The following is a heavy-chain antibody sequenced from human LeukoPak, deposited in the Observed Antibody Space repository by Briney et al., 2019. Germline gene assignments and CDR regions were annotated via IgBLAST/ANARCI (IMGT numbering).Heavy chain of an antibody. J-gene: IGHJ4*02. CDR2: IKQDGSEK. D-gene: IGHD3-22*01. CDR1: GFTFGKYW. V-gene: IGHV3-7*01. CDR3: ANGDYDSSGFFDY. Sequence: PGGSLRLSCVASGFTFGKYWMSWVRQAPGKGLEWVANIKQDGSEKNYVDSVKGRFTISRDNAKNSLYLQMNSLRAEDTAVYYCANGDYDSSGFFDYWGQGTLVTVSS.